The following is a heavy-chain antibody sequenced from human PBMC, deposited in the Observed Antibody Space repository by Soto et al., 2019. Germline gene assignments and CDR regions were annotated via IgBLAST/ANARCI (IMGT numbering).Heavy chain of an antibody. CDR3: ARGGRYDYVWGSYRYPDLDY. J-gene: IGHJ4*02. Sequence: GGSLRLSCAASGFTFSNYGMHWVRQAPGKGLEWVAVIWYDGSNKYYADSVKGRFTISRDNSKNTLYLHMNSLRAEDTAVYYCARGGRYDYVWGSYRYPDLDYWGQGTLVTAPQ. CDR2: IWYDGSNK. D-gene: IGHD3-16*02. CDR1: GFTFSNYG. V-gene: IGHV3-33*01.